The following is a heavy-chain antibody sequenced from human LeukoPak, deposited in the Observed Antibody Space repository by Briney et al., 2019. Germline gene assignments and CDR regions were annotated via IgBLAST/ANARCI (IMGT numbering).Heavy chain of an antibody. V-gene: IGHV3-23*01. Sequence: GGSLRLSCAASGFTYDDYSMTWVRQGPGKGLEWVSTISGGGSHTYYAASVKGRFTISRDNSKNTLFLQMDSLRVEDTAVYYCAKADFRHWPGSPNFDFWGQGILVTVSS. CDR3: AKADFRHWPGSPNFDF. D-gene: IGHD1-1*01. J-gene: IGHJ4*02. CDR1: GFTYDDYS. CDR2: ISGGGSHT.